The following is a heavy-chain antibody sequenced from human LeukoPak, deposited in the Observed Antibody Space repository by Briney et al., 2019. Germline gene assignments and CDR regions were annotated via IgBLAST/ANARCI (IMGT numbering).Heavy chain of an antibody. CDR3: AKDDAWLQYGN. CDR2: ISYDGSNK. CDR1: GFTFSSYA. Sequence: GGSLRLSCAASGFTFSSYAMHWVRQAPGKGLEWVALISYDGSNKYYADSVKGRFTISRDNSKGTVYLQMNSLRPEDTAVYYCAKDDAWLQYGNWGRGTLVTVSS. D-gene: IGHD5-24*01. V-gene: IGHV3-30*04. J-gene: IGHJ4*02.